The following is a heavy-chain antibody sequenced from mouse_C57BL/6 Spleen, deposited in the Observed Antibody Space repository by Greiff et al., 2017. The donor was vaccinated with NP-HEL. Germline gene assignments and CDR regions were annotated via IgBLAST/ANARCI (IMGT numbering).Heavy chain of an antibody. CDR3: ARDYYGSSDFDD. V-gene: IGHV1-80*01. CDR2: IYPGDGDT. Sequence: QVHVKQSGAELVKPGASVKISCKASGYAFSSYWMNWVKQRPGKGLEWIGQIYPGDGDTNYNGKFKGKATLTADKSSSTAYMQLSSLTSEDSAVYFCARDYYGSSDFDDWGQGTTLTVSS. J-gene: IGHJ2*01. CDR1: GYAFSSYW. D-gene: IGHD1-1*01.